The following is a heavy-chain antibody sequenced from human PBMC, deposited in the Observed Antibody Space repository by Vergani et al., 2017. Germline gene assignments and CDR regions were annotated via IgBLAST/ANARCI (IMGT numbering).Heavy chain of an antibody. Sequence: QVQLQESGPGLVKPSETLSLTCTVSGGSVSSGSYYWSWIRQPAGEGLEWIGYIYYSGSTNYNPSLKSRVTISVDTSKNQFSLKLSSVTAADTAGYYCARTGENDYVWGSYDYWGQGTLVTVSS. CDR2: IYYSGST. CDR3: ARTGENDYVWGSYDY. CDR1: GGSVSSGSYY. J-gene: IGHJ4*02. D-gene: IGHD3-16*01. V-gene: IGHV4-61*10.